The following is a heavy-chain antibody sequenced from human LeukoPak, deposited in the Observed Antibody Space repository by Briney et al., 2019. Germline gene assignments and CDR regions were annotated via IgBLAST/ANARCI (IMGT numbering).Heavy chain of an antibody. D-gene: IGHD6-13*01. Sequence: ASVKVSCKASGYTFSTYGATWVRQAPGQGLEWVGWISAYNGNTNYAQKLQGRVTLTTDTSTSTAYMDLRSLRSDDTAVYYCARAGKYKSSWMVVWGQGTTVTVSS. CDR2: ISAYNGNT. V-gene: IGHV1-18*01. CDR1: GYTFSTYG. J-gene: IGHJ6*02. CDR3: ARAGKYKSSWMVV.